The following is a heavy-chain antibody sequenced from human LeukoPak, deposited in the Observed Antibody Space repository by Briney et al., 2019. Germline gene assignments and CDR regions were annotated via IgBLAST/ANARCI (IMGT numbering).Heavy chain of an antibody. V-gene: IGHV1-2*02. CDR2: INPSTGGT. CDR3: ARRAGEYSHPYDY. J-gene: IGHJ4*02. Sequence: ASVKVSCKASGYTFTGNYMHWVRQAPGQGLEWMGWINPSTGGTHYSQNFQGRVTITRDTSIRTAYMEVTRLRSDDTAVYYCARRAGEYSHPYDYWGQGTLVTVSS. D-gene: IGHD4-17*01. CDR1: GYTFTGNY.